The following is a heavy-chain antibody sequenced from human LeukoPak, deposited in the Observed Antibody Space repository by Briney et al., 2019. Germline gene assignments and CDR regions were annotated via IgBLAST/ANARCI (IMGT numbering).Heavy chain of an antibody. J-gene: IGHJ4*02. D-gene: IGHD3-10*01. V-gene: IGHV1-69*05. CDR1: GGTFSNYA. Sequence: SVKVSCKASGGTFSNYAISWVRQAPGQGLEWMGRIIPIFGTANYAQKFQGRVTITTDESTSTAYMELSSLRSEDTAVYYCAREESGGSGSYYNSYWGRGTLVTVSS. CDR3: AREESGGSGSYYNSY. CDR2: IIPIFGTA.